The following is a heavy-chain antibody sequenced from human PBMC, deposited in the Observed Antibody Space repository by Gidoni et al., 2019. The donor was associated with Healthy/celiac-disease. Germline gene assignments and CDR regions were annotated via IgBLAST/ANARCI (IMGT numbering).Heavy chain of an antibody. D-gene: IGHD3-22*01. CDR2: IYSGGST. CDR3: ARWVTMIVGDAFDI. J-gene: IGHJ3*02. Sequence: EVLLVESGGGLLQPGGSLRLSCSASGFTVRSNDMRWVRQAPGKGLECVSVIYSGGSTYYADSGKGRFTISRDNSKNTLYLQMNSLRAEDTAVYYCARWVTMIVGDAFDIWGQGTMVTVSS. CDR1: GFTVRSND. V-gene: IGHV3-53*01.